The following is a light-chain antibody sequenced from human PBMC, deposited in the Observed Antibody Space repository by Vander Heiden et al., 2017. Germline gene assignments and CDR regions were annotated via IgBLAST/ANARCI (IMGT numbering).Light chain of an antibody. CDR1: SSDVGVYHY. V-gene: IGLV2-11*01. J-gene: IGLJ2*01. Sequence: QSALTQPGPVSRSPGQSLTISCTGTSSDVGVYHYVSWYQQHPGKAPKLMIYDVSKRPSGVPDRFSGSKSGNTASLTISGLQAEDEADYYCCSYAGSYTFVVFGGGTKLTVL. CDR2: DVS. CDR3: CSYAGSYTFVV.